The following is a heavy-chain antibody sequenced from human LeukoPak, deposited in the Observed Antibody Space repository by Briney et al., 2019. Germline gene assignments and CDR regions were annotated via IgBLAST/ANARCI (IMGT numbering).Heavy chain of an antibody. Sequence: GRSLRLSCAASGFTFSSYAMHWGRQAPGKGVEGVAVISYDGSNKYYADSVKGRFTISRDNSKNTLYLQMNRLRAEDTAGYYCARVFFAVAAPFDYWGQGTLVTVSS. D-gene: IGHD6-19*01. CDR3: ARVFFAVAAPFDY. CDR2: ISYDGSNK. J-gene: IGHJ4*02. V-gene: IGHV3-30-3*01. CDR1: GFTFSSYA.